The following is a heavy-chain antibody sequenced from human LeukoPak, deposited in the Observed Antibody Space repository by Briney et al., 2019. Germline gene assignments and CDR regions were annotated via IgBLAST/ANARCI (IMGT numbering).Heavy chain of an antibody. CDR3: ARGSSTSPAADFDY. Sequence: GESLKISCKGSGYSFTSYWIAWVRPMPGKDLEWMGIVYPGDSDTRYSPSFQGQVTISADKSISTAYLQWSSLKASDTAMYYCARGSSTSPAADFDYWGQGTLVTVSS. CDR2: VYPGDSDT. D-gene: IGHD2-2*01. CDR1: GYSFTSYW. V-gene: IGHV5-51*01. J-gene: IGHJ4*02.